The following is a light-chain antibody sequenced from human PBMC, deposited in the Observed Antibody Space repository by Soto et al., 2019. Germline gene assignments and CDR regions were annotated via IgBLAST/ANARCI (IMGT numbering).Light chain of an antibody. J-gene: IGKJ1*01. CDR2: DAS. CDR1: QSISSW. V-gene: IGKV1-5*01. CDR3: QQYNIYPGT. Sequence: DIQMTQSPSTLSASVGDRVTITCRASQSISSWLAWYQQKPGKAPKLLIYDASSLESGVPSRFRGSGSGTEFTLTISSLQPDDFANYYCQQYNIYPGTFRQGTKVEIK.